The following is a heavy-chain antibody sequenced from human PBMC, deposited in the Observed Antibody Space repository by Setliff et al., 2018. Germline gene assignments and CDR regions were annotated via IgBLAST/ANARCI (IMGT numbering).Heavy chain of an antibody. D-gene: IGHD1-26*01. Sequence: GGSLRLSCAASGFTFGDFAMTWVRQAPGKGLEWVSGIGGRGISTYYADSVKGRFIISRDNSENTLYLQMNSLRAEDTAAYYCARDGQRTSYWINLYYFDSWGQGTLVTAPQ. CDR1: GFTFGDFA. CDR2: IGGRGIST. J-gene: IGHJ4*02. V-gene: IGHV3-23*01. CDR3: ARDGQRTSYWINLYYFDS.